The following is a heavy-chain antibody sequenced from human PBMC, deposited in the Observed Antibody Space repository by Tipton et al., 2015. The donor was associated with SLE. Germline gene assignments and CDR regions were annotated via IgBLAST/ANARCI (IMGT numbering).Heavy chain of an antibody. V-gene: IGHV4-30-4*01. CDR3: ARDRDDFWSGRDDPFDI. Sequence: TLSLTCTVSGGSISSGDYYWSWIRQPPGRGLEWIGYIYYSGSTTYNPSLKSRVTISVDTSKNQFSLKLSSVTAADTAMYFCARDRDDFWSGRDDPFDIWGQGTMVTVSS. CDR1: GGSISSGDYY. CDR2: IYYSGST. J-gene: IGHJ3*02. D-gene: IGHD3-3*01.